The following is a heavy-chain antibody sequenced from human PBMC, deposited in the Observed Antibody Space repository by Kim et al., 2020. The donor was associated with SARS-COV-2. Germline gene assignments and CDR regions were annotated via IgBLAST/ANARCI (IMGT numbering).Heavy chain of an antibody. Sequence: ASVKVSCKASGYTFTSYYMHWVRQAPGQGLEWMGIINPSGGSTSYAQKFQDRVTMTRDTSTSTVYMELSSLRSEDTAVYYCAGAAGTVPLDYWGQGTLVTVSS. D-gene: IGHD6-13*01. CDR1: GYTFTSYY. V-gene: IGHV1-46*01. CDR3: AGAAGTVPLDY. CDR2: INPSGGST. J-gene: IGHJ4*02.